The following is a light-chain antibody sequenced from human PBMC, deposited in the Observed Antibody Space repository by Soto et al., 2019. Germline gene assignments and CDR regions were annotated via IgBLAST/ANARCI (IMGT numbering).Light chain of an antibody. V-gene: IGKV1-5*03. Sequence: DIQMTQSPSTLSGSVGDRVTITCRASQTISSWLAWYQQKPGKAPKLLIYKASTLESGVPSRFSGSGSGTEFTLAISSLQPDDFATYYCLQYQSYSGTFGQGTKVDI. J-gene: IGKJ1*01. CDR1: QTISSW. CDR2: KAS. CDR3: LQYQSYSGT.